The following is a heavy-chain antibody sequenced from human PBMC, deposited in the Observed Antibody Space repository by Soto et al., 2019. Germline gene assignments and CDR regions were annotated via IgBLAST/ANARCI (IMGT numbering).Heavy chain of an antibody. CDR1: GFTFSSYW. CDR2: INSDGSST. V-gene: IGHV3-74*01. Sequence: GGSLRLSCAASGFTFSSYWMHWVRQAPGKGLVWVSRINSDGSSTSYADSVKGRFTISRDNAKNTLYLQMNSLRAEDTAVYYCAKTAYAVIFDYWGQGTLVTVSS. CDR3: AKTAYAVIFDY. J-gene: IGHJ4*02. D-gene: IGHD2-21*01.